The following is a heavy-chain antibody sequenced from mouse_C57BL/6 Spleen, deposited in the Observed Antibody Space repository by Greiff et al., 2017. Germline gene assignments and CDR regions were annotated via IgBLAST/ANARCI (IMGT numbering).Heavy chain of an antibody. V-gene: IGHV1-63*01. D-gene: IGHD2-5*01. CDR2: IYPGGGYT. CDR1: GYTFTNYW. J-gene: IGHJ1*03. CDR3: ARSPAYYSNYGYFDV. Sequence: VQLQQSGAELVRPGTSVKMSCKASGYTFTNYWIGWAKQRPGHGLEWIGDIYPGGGYTNYNEKFKGKATLTADKSSSTAYMQFSSLTSEDSAIYYGARSPAYYSNYGYFDVWGTGTTVTVSS.